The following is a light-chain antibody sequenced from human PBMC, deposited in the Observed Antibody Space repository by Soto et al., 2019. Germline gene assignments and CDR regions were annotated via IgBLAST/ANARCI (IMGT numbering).Light chain of an antibody. CDR3: QQYGSSPWT. CDR2: GAS. CDR1: QSVSSSY. V-gene: IGKV3-20*01. Sequence: EIVLTQSPGTLSFSPGERATLSVTSSQSVSSSYLAWYQQKPGQAPRLLIYGASSRATGIPDRFSGSGSGTDFTLTISRLEPEDFAVYYCQQYGSSPWTFGQGTKVDIK. J-gene: IGKJ1*01.